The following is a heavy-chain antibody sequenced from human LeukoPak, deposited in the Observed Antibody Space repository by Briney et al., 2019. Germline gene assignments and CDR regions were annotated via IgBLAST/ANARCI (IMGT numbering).Heavy chain of an antibody. CDR1: GFTFSNYD. CDR2: ITIAGDT. D-gene: IGHD2-15*01. CDR3: ARAYCSGGSCYGLFDY. V-gene: IGHV3-13*04. J-gene: IGHJ4*01. Sequence: GGSLRLSCAASGFTFSNYDMHWVRQTTGKGLEWVSTITIAGDTYYPGSVKGRFTISREIAKDSLYLQMNSLRPGDTAVYYCARAYCSGGSCYGLFDYWGHGTLVTVSS.